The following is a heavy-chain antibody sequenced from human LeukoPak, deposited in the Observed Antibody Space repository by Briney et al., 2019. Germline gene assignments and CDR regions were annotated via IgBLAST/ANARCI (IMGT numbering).Heavy chain of an antibody. J-gene: IGHJ3*02. V-gene: IGHV4-59*01. CDR2: IYYSGST. D-gene: IGHD3-16*01. CDR1: VGSISSYY. Sequence: PSETLSLTCTVSVGSISSYYWSWIRQPPGKGLEWIGYIYYSGSTNYNPSLKSRVTISVDTSKNQFSLKLSSVTAADTAVYYCARMMRRNDAFDIWGQGTMVTVSS. CDR3: ARMMRRNDAFDI.